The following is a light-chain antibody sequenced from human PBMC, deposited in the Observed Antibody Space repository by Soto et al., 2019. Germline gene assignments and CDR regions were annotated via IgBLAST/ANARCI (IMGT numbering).Light chain of an antibody. V-gene: IGKV3D-20*01. CDR1: QSVSSSY. CDR2: DAS. CDR3: HQYSHWPPWT. Sequence: EIVLTQSPATLSLSPGERASLSCGASQSVSSSYLAWYQQKPGLAPRLLIYDASSRATGIPDRFSGSGSGTDFTLTISRLEPEDFAVYYCHQYSHWPPWTFGPGTKVDIK. J-gene: IGKJ1*01.